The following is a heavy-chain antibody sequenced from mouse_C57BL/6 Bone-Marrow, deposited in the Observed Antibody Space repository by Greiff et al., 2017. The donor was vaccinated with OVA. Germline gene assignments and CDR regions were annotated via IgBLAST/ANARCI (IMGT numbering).Heavy chain of an antibody. CDR1: GYTFTSYW. CDR3: ARYYDGYWYFDV. Sequence: VQLQQSGAELVKPGASVKLSCKASGYTFTSYWMHWVKQRPGQGLEWIGMIYPNSGSTNYNEKFKSKATLTVDKSSSTAYMQLSSLTSEDSAVYSCARYYDGYWYFDVWGTGTTVTVSS. J-gene: IGHJ1*03. CDR2: IYPNSGST. V-gene: IGHV1-64*01. D-gene: IGHD1-1*01.